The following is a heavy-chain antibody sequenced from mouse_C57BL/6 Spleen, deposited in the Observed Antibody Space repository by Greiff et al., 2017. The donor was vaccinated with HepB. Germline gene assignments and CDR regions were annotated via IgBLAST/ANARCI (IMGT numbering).Heavy chain of an antibody. V-gene: IGHV5-17*01. J-gene: IGHJ4*01. Sequence: EVMLVESGGGLVKPGGSLKLSCAASGFTFSDYGMHWVRQAPGKGLEWVAYISSGSSTIYYADTVKGRFTISRDNAKNTLFLQMTSLRSEDTAMYYCAREGNYGGMDYWGQGTSVTVSS. CDR2: ISSGSSTI. D-gene: IGHD2-1*01. CDR1: GFTFSDYG. CDR3: AREGNYGGMDY.